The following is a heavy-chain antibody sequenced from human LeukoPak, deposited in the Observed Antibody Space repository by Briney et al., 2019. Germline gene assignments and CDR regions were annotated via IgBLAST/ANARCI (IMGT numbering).Heavy chain of an antibody. Sequence: GASVKVSCKASGYTFTGYYTHWVRQAPGQGLEWMGWIHPNSGGTNYAQKFQGRVTMTRDTSVSTAYMELTRLRSDDTAVYYCARDLSAGFWGQGTLVTVSS. J-gene: IGHJ4*02. D-gene: IGHD6-19*01. CDR1: GYTFTGYY. V-gene: IGHV1-2*02. CDR3: ARDLSAGF. CDR2: IHPNSGGT.